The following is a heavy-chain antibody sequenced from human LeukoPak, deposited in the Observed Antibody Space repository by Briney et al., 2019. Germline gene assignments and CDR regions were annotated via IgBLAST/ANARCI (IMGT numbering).Heavy chain of an antibody. D-gene: IGHD2/OR15-2a*01. CDR1: GFTFSSYA. CDR2: ISGSGDST. Sequence: GGSLRLSCAASGFTFSSYAMSWVRQAPGKGLEWVSGISGSGDSTYYTDSVKGRFTISRDNSKNTLYLQMNSLGAEDTAVYYCAKEPDQVPPFVDYWGQGTLVTVSS. CDR3: AKEPDQVPPFVDY. V-gene: IGHV3-23*01. J-gene: IGHJ4*02.